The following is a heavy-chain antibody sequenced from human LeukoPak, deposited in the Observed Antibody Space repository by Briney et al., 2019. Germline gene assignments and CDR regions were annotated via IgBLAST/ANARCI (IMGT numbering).Heavy chain of an antibody. J-gene: IGHJ5*02. V-gene: IGHV1-2*02. D-gene: IGHD3-10*01. CDR1: GYTFTGYY. Sequence: ASVKVSCKASGYTFTGYYMHWVRQAPGQGLEWMGWINPNSGGTNYAQKFQGRVTMTRDMSTSTDYMELSSLRSEDTAVYYCARDNSVGDIAWWFDPWGQGTLVTVSS. CDR2: INPNSGGT. CDR3: ARDNSVGDIAWWFDP.